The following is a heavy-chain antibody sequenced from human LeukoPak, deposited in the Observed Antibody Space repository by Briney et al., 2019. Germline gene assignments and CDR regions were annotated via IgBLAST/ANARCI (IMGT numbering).Heavy chain of an antibody. V-gene: IGHV3-7*01. CDR1: GFSFSNSW. D-gene: IGHD1-14*01. CDR2: IKYNGRAK. J-gene: IGHJ4*02. Sequence: GGSLRLSCVASGFSFSNSWMSWVRQAPGKGLEWVANIKYNGRAKDYVDSLKGRLTISRDNAKNSVYLEMSSLRVEDTAVYYCARDPNHGALDFWGQGTLVTVSS. CDR3: ARDPNHGALDF.